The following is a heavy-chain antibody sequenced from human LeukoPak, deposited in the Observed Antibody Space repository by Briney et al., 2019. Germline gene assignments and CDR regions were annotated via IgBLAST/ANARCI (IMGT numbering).Heavy chain of an antibody. V-gene: IGHV1-18*04. J-gene: IGHJ4*02. D-gene: IGHD3-10*01. CDR3: ARDRPRWGSGSYNGEI. Sequence: VASVKVSCKASGYTFTSYGISWVQQAPGQGLEWMGWISAYNGNTNYAQKLQGRVTMTTDTSTSTAYMELRSLRSDDTAVYYCARDRPRWGSGSYNGEIWGQGTLVTASS. CDR1: GYTFTSYG. CDR2: ISAYNGNT.